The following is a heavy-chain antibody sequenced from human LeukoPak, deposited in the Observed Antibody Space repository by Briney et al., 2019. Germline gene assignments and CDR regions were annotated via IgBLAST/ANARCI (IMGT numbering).Heavy chain of an antibody. J-gene: IGHJ6*02. V-gene: IGHV1-69*13. D-gene: IGHD3-22*01. CDR3: ARLQTLPEYYYDSSGYYWDYYGMDV. CDR2: IIPIFGTA. CDR1: GGTFSSYA. Sequence: GASVKVSCKASGGTFSSYAISWVRQAPGQGLEWMGGIIPIFGTANYAQKFQGRVTITADESTSTAYMELSSLRSEDTAVYYCARLQTLPEYYYDSSGYYWDYYGMDVWGQGTTVTVSS.